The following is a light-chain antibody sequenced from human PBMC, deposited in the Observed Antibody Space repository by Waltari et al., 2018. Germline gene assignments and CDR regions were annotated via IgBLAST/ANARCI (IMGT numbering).Light chain of an antibody. CDR2: SAS. CDR3: QKLNSYPPTT. V-gene: IGKV1-9*01. Sequence: DIQLTQSPSFLSASVGDRVTITCRASQGISSYLAWYQQKPGRDPKLLIYSASTLQSGVPSRFSGSGSGTEFTLTISSLQPEDFATYYCQKLNSYPPTTFGQGTRLEIK. J-gene: IGKJ5*01. CDR1: QGISSY.